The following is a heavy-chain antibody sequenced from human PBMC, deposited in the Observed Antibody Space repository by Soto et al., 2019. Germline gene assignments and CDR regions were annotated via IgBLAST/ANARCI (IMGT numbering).Heavy chain of an antibody. CDR3: TTAHPNYDILTGYYFDY. D-gene: IGHD3-9*01. CDR2: IKSKTDGGTT. V-gene: IGHV3-15*01. Sequence: GGSLRLSCAASGFTFSNAWMSWVRQAPGKGLEWVGRIKSKTDGGTTDYAAPVKGRFTISRDDSKNTLYLQMNSLKTEDTAVYYCTTAHPNYDILTGYYFDYWGQGTLVTVSS. CDR1: GFTFSNAW. J-gene: IGHJ4*02.